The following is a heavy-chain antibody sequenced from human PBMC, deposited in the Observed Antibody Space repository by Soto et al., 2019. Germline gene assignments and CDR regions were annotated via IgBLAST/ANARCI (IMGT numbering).Heavy chain of an antibody. CDR3: ARTSAAGKYYYGMDV. CDR2: IYPGDSDT. CDR1: GYRFTSYW. V-gene: IGHV5-51*01. J-gene: IGHJ6*02. Sequence: GESLKISCQGSGYRFTSYWIGWVRQMPGKGLEWMGIIYPGDSDTRYSPSFQGQVTISADKSISTAYLQWSSLKASDTAMYYCARTSAAGKYYYGMDVWGQGTTVTVSS. D-gene: IGHD6-13*01.